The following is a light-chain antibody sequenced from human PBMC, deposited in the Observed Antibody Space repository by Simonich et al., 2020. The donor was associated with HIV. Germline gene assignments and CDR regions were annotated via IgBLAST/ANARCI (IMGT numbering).Light chain of an antibody. J-gene: IGKJ3*01. CDR2: WAA. CDR3: QQYFSTPFT. V-gene: IGKV4-1*01. Sequence: DIVMTQSPDSLAVSLGERATIHCKSSQVVLYSSNNTNYLSWYQQKPGQPPKLLIYWAATRESGVPDRFSGSGSGTHFTLTISSLQAEDVAVYYCQQYFSTPFTFGPGTKVDIK. CDR1: QVVLYSSNNTNY.